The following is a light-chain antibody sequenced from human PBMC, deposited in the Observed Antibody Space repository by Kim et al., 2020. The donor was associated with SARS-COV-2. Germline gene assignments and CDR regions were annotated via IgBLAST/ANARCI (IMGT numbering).Light chain of an antibody. V-gene: IGLV1-47*01. CDR1: SSNIGSNY. CDR3: AVWDDSLSGL. Sequence: ELTQPPSASGTPGQRVTISCSGSSSNIGSNYVYWYQQLPGTAPKLLIYRNNQRPSGVPDRFSGSKSGTSASLAISGLRSDDEADYYCAVWDDSLSGLFGGGTQLTVL. J-gene: IGLJ2*01. CDR2: RNN.